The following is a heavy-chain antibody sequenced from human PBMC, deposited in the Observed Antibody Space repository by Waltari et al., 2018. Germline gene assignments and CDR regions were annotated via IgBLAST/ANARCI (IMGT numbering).Heavy chain of an antibody. CDR2: INGEGDNA. V-gene: IGHV3-23*04. D-gene: IGHD3-3*01. CDR1: GFSLSNYA. Sequence: EVQLVESGGGSVQSGGSVRLSCEGPGFSLSNYALSCVRQAPGKGREWVSSINGEGDNAYDADSVRGRFTISRDNSKNTLSLQMTSLRAEDTATYYCAKIPYNDFWTGYFFFDLWGPGTLVSVSS. CDR3: AKIPYNDFWTGYFFFDL. J-gene: IGHJ4*02.